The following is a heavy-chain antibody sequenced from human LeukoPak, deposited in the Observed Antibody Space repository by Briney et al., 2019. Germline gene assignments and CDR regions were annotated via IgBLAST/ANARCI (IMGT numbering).Heavy chain of an antibody. Sequence: ASVKVSCKASGYTFTSYDINWVRQATGQGLEWMGWMNPNSGNTGFAQKFQGRVTMTRNTSISTAYMELSSLRSEDTAVYYCARVIAPLYYYDGRDVWGQGTTVTVSS. CDR2: MNPNSGNT. J-gene: IGHJ6*02. CDR1: GYTFTSYD. CDR3: ARVIAPLYYYDGRDV. D-gene: IGHD6-13*01. V-gene: IGHV1-8*01.